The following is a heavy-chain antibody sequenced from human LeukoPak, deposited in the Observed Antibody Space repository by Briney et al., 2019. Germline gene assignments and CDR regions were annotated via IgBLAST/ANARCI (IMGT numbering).Heavy chain of an antibody. J-gene: IGHJ3*02. CDR3: ARRGDGGYGGAFDI. CDR2: IYYSGST. V-gene: IGHV4-39*01. CDR1: GGSISSSSYY. D-gene: IGHD4-23*01. Sequence: SETLSLTCTVSGGSISSSSYYWGWIRQPPGKGLEWIGSIYYSGSTYYNPSLKSRVTISVDTSKNQFSLKLSSVTAADTAVYYCARRGDGGYGGAFDIWGQGTMVTVSS.